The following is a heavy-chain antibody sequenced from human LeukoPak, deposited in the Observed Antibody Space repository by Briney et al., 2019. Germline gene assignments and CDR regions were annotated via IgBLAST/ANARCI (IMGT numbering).Heavy chain of an antibody. J-gene: IGHJ4*02. CDR1: GGSFSGYY. V-gene: IGHV4-34*01. Sequence: SETLSLTCAVYGGSFSGYYWSWIRQPPGKGLEWIGGINHSGSTNYNPSLKSRVTISVDTSKNQFTLRLSSVTAADTAVYYCATHLAVTGRIDYWGQGTLVTVSS. CDR2: INHSGST. CDR3: ATHLAVTGRIDY. D-gene: IGHD6-19*01.